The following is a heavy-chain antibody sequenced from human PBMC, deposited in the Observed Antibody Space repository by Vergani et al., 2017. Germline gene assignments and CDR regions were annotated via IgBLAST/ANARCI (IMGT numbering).Heavy chain of an antibody. V-gene: IGHV3-23*01. CDR2: ISGSGGSK. J-gene: IGHJ4*02. CDR3: AKRSRAPFYCSSTSCPQPFDY. CDR1: GFTFSSYA. Sequence: EVQLLESGGGLVQPGGSLRLSCAASGFTFSSYAMSWVRQAPGKGLEWVSAISGSGGSKYYADSVKGRFTISRDNSKNTLYLQMNSLRAEDTAVYYCAKRSRAPFYCSSTSCPQPFDYWGQGTLVTVSS. D-gene: IGHD2-2*01.